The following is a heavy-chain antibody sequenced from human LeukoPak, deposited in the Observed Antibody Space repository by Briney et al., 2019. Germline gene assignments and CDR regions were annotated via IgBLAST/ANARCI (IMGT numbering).Heavy chain of an antibody. Sequence: GGSLRLSCAASGFTFSSYGMHWVRRAPGKGLEWVALICYDGSDKDYGDSVKGRFTISRDNSKNTMYLQMNSLRADDTAVYYCVKSVAGTRGWFDSWGQGTLVIVSS. V-gene: IGHV3-33*03. J-gene: IGHJ5*01. CDR2: ICYDGSDK. CDR1: GFTFSSYG. CDR3: VKSVAGTRGWFDS.